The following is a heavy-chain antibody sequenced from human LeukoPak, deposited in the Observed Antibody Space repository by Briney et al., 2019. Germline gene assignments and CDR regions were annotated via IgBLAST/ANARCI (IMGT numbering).Heavy chain of an antibody. D-gene: IGHD2-15*01. CDR2: IYYSGST. Sequence: KASQTLSLTCTVSGGSISSGGYYWSWIRQHPGKGLEWIGYIYYSGSTYYNPSLKSRVTVSVDTSKNQFSLKLSSVTAADTAVYYCARAPLDIVVVVAATLDAFDIWGQGTMVTVSS. CDR3: ARAPLDIVVVVAATLDAFDI. CDR1: GGSISSGGYY. V-gene: IGHV4-31*03. J-gene: IGHJ3*02.